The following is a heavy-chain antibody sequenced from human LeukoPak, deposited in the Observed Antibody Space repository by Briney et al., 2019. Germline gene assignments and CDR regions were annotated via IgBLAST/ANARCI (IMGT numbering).Heavy chain of an antibody. CDR1: GFSFSSYG. Sequence: GRSLRLSCAASGFSFSSYGMHWVRQAPGKGLEWVAIIWYDGSSKYYADPVKGRFTISRDNSKNTLYLQMNSLRAEDTAVYYCARGLRYFDWSQNWFDPWGQGTLVTVSS. CDR3: ARGLRYFDWSQNWFDP. D-gene: IGHD3-9*01. J-gene: IGHJ5*02. CDR2: IWYDGSSK. V-gene: IGHV3-33*01.